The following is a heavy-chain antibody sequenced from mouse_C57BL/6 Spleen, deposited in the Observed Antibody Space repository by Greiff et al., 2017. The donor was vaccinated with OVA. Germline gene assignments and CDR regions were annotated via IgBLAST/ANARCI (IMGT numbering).Heavy chain of an antibody. D-gene: IGHD2-12*01. CDR1: GFTFSSYA. CDR3: TREAPNDGGAMDY. V-gene: IGHV5-9-1*02. Sequence: EVQVEESGEGLVKPGGSLKLSCAASGFTFSSYAMSWVRQTPEKRLEWVAYISSGGDYIYYADTVKGRFTISRDHARNTLSLQMSSLKSEDTAMYYCTREAPNDGGAMDYWGQGTSVTVSS. J-gene: IGHJ4*01. CDR2: ISSGGDYI.